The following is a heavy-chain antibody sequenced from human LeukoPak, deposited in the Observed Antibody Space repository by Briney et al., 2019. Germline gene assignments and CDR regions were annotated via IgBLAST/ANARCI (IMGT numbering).Heavy chain of an antibody. CDR2: ISATNTDI. V-gene: IGHV3-11*01. J-gene: IGHJ6*03. CDR3: ARDRCSGGGCYFYYMDV. Sequence: GGSLRLSCAASGFTFSDYYMSWIRQAPGKGLEWVSYISATNTDIHYTDSVKGRFTISRDKAKNSLYLQMNSLSAEDTAVYYCARDRCSGGGCYFYYMDVWGKGTTVAISS. CDR1: GFTFSDYY. D-gene: IGHD2-15*01.